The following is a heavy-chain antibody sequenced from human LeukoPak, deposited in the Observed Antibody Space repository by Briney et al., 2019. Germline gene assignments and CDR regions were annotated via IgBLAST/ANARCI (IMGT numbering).Heavy chain of an antibody. CDR2: MNPNSGNA. CDR3: GRPLQRGSWTQRALDY. Sequence: ASVKVSCKASGYTFTSYDISWARQATGQGLEWMGWMNPNSGNAGYAQRFQGRVTMTRNNSISTAYMELTSLRSEDTAVYYCGRPLQRGSWTQRALDYWGQGTLVTVSS. D-gene: IGHD3-10*01. J-gene: IGHJ4*02. V-gene: IGHV1-8*01. CDR1: GYTFTSYD.